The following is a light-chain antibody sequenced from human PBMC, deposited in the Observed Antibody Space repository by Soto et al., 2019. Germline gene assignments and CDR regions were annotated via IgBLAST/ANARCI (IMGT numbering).Light chain of an antibody. CDR1: QDIRNY. Sequence: IQLTQAPSSLSASVGVRVTVTYRASQDIRNYLAWYQQKPGKAPKLLICDASTLYSGVPSRFSGSGSGTDFTLTISGLQPEDFAAYYCQQYYSYPFTFGQGTRLEIK. J-gene: IGKJ5*01. CDR3: QQYYSYPFT. CDR2: DAS. V-gene: IGKV1-9*01.